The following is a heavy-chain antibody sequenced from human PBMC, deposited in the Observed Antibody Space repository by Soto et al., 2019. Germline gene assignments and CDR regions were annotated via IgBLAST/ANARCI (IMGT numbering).Heavy chain of an antibody. J-gene: IGHJ3*02. CDR3: AREVFPRRDRSGYEYTEGGYEI. V-gene: IGHV4-31*03. CDR1: GVSISSVGYY. Sequence: SETLSLTCTVSGVSISSVGYYWSWIRQHPGKGLEWIGYIYYSGSTYYNPSLKSRVTISVDTSKNQFSLKLSSVTAADTAVYYCAREVFPRRDRSGYEYTEGGYEIWGPGRLVTVSS. CDR2: IYYSGST. D-gene: IGHD3-22*01.